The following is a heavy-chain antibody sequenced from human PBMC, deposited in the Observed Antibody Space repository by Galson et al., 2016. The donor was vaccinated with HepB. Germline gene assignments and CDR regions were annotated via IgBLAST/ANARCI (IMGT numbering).Heavy chain of an antibody. Sequence: SVKVSCKASGFTFFNYGISWVRQAPGQGLEWMGWIIADNGNTDYAQKVQGRVTMTTDTSTNTAYMELRSLRSDDTAVYYCARFQRYVVAAVENYMDVWGKGTTVTVSS. V-gene: IGHV1-18*04. CDR2: IIADNGNT. J-gene: IGHJ6*03. CDR1: GFTFFNYG. CDR3: ARFQRYVVAAVENYMDV. D-gene: IGHD3-10*02.